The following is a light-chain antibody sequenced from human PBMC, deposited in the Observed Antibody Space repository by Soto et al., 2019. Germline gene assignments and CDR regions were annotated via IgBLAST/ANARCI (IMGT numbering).Light chain of an antibody. Sequence: AILMTHSPSSLSASVGDRVTLTCRASQAIGSVLGWYQQKTGKAPKVLIYSASSLQSGVPSRFSGSGSGTDFTLTISSLQPEDFATYYGLQHYNYPWTCGQGTKVEIK. V-gene: IGKV1-6*01. CDR2: SAS. J-gene: IGKJ1*01. CDR3: LQHYNYPWT. CDR1: QAIGSV.